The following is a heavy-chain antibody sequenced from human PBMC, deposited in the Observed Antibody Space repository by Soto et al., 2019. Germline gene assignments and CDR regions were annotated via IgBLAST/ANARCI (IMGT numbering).Heavy chain of an antibody. CDR3: TRGYGDSVRDY. D-gene: IGHD4-17*01. CDR1: GFTFSGSA. J-gene: IGHJ4*02. V-gene: IGHV3-73*01. CDR2: IRSKSNSYAT. Sequence: EVQLVESGGGLVQPGGSLKLSCAVSGFTFSGSAMHWVLQASGKGLEWVGRIRSKSNSYATAFAASVKGRFTIARDDSKTTAYLQRNSLKPEDTAVYYCTRGYGDSVRDYWGQGTLVTVSS.